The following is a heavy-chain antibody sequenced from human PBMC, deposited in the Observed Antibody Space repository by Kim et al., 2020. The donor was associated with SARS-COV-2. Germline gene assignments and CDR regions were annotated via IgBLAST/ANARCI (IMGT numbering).Heavy chain of an antibody. Sequence: KFQGRVTMTRDTSISTAYMELSRLRSDDTAVYYCARVVGWNYGGSRYFDPWGQGTLVTVSS. CDR3: ARVVGWNYGGSRYFDP. V-gene: IGHV1-2*02. J-gene: IGHJ5*02. D-gene: IGHD1-7*01.